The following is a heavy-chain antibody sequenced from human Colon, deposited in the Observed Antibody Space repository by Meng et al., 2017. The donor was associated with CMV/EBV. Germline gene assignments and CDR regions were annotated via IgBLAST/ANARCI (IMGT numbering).Heavy chain of an antibody. Sequence: GESLKISCAACGLTFSVFDMDWVRQDSLKCLEWVSMVYSSATSTFYADSVRGRFTISRDNSRNTVYLQMNNLRAEDTALYYCAKHVAGPNKGWFDPWGQGTLVTVSS. J-gene: IGHJ5*02. CDR3: AKHVAGPNKGWFDP. V-gene: IGHV3-23*03. CDR1: GLTFSVFD. CDR2: VYSSATST. D-gene: IGHD4/OR15-4a*01.